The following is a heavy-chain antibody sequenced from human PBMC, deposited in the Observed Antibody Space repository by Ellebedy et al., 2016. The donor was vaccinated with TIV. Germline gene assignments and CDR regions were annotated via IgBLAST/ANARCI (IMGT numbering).Heavy chain of an antibody. D-gene: IGHD6-19*01. CDR1: GFTFSNYW. J-gene: IGHJ4*02. Sequence: GESLKISXAASGFTFSNYWMHWVRQAPGKGLVWVSRVNSDGSDTIYADSVKGRFTISRDNAKNTLYVRMNSLRAEDTAVYYCARVGSSGWFEKLDYWGQGTRVTVSS. CDR2: VNSDGSDT. V-gene: IGHV3-74*01. CDR3: ARVGSSGWFEKLDY.